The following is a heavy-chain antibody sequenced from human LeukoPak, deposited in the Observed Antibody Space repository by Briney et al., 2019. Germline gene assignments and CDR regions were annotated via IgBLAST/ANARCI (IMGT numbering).Heavy chain of an antibody. V-gene: IGHV1-2*06. D-gene: IGHD3-9*01. Sequence: ASVKVSCEASGYTFTGYYMHWVRQAPGQGLEWMGRINPNSGGTNYAQKFQGRVTMTRDTSISTAYMELSRLRSDDTAVYYCARVVDYDILTGYDYWGQGTLVTVSS. CDR2: INPNSGGT. J-gene: IGHJ4*02. CDR1: GYTFTGYY. CDR3: ARVVDYDILTGYDY.